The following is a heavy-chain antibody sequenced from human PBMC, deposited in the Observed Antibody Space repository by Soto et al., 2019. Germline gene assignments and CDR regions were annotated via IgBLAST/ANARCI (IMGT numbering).Heavy chain of an antibody. CDR1: GFTFSSYG. Sequence: QVQLVESGGGVVQPGRSLRLSCAASGFTFSSYGMHWVRQAPGKGLEWVAVISYDGSNKYYADSVKGRFTISRDNSKNTLYLQMNSLRAEDTAVYYCANLGSSPWGMDVWGQGTTVTVSS. CDR3: ANLGSSPWGMDV. CDR2: ISYDGSNK. V-gene: IGHV3-30*18. J-gene: IGHJ6*02.